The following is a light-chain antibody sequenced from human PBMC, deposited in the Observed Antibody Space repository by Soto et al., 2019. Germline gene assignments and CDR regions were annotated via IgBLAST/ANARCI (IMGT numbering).Light chain of an antibody. Sequence: EIVLTQSPATLSLSPGERATLSCRASQSVSNYLAWYQQRPGQAPRLLIYDASNRATGIPARFSGSGSGTDFTLTISNLQPEDFATYFCQQSYTTPVYSFGQGTKLEIK. CDR1: QSVSNY. V-gene: IGKV3-11*01. CDR2: DAS. CDR3: QQSYTTPVYS. J-gene: IGKJ2*01.